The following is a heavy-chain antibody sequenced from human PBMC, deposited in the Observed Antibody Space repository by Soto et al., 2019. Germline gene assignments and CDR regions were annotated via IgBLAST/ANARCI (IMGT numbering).Heavy chain of an antibody. CDR3: AGGGAPIDH. Sequence: QVQLVQSGAEVKKPGASVKVSCKASGYTFTNFGISWVRQAPGQGLEWMGWISAYNGNTNYAQNFQGRVTMTTDTSTSTAYMERKSLSSDDRAVYYCAGGGAPIDHWGQGTLVTVSS. CDR1: GYTFTNFG. J-gene: IGHJ4*02. V-gene: IGHV1-18*01. CDR2: ISAYNGNT. D-gene: IGHD3-16*01.